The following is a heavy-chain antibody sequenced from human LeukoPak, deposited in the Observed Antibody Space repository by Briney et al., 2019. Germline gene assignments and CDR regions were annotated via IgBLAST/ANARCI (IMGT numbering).Heavy chain of an antibody. D-gene: IGHD6-19*01. J-gene: IGHJ3*02. V-gene: IGHV3-33*08. CDR1: GFTFSSYA. CDR2: IWYDGSSK. CDR3: ARCTQYSSAFDAFDI. Sequence: PGGSLRLSCSASGFTFSSYAMHWVRQAPGKGLEWVTVIWYDGSSKYYADSVKGRFTISRDNSKNTLYLQMNSLRAEDTAVYYCARCTQYSSAFDAFDIWGQGTMVTVSS.